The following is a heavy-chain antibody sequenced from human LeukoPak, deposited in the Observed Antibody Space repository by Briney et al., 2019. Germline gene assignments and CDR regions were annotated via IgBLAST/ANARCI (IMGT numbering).Heavy chain of an antibody. J-gene: IGHJ4*02. D-gene: IGHD3-3*01. Sequence: SSETLSLTCTVSGYSIRSGDYWGWIRQPPGKGLEWIGNIYHSGSTYYNPSLKSRVIISVDTSKNHFSLKLSSVTAADTAVYYCARAPNYDFWSGYLDYWGQGTLVTVSS. CDR3: ARAPNYDFWSGYLDY. V-gene: IGHV4-38-2*02. CDR2: IYHSGST. CDR1: GYSIRSGDY.